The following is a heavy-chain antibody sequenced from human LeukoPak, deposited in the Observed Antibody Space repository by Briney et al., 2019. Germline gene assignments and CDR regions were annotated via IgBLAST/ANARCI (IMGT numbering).Heavy chain of an antibody. CDR2: LSGRGGGT. D-gene: IGHD3-10*01. V-gene: IGHV3-23*01. CDR3: AKRGVVIRVFLVGFHKEAYYFDS. Sequence: GGSLRLSCAVSGITLSNYGMSWVRQAPGKGLEWVAGLSGRGGGTNYADCVQGRFTISRDNPKNTLYLQMNSLRAEDTAVYFCAKRGVVIRVFLVGFHKEAYYFDSWGQGALVTVSS. CDR1: GITLSNYG. J-gene: IGHJ4*02.